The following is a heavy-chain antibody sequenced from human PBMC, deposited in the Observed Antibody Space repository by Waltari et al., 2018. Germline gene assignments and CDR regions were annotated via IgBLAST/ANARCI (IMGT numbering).Heavy chain of an antibody. Sequence: QVQLQQWGAGLLKPSETLSLTCAVYGESFSVYYWLCIRRPPARGLEWIGEINHSGSTNYNPSLKSRVTISVDTSKNQFSLKLSSVTAADTAVYYCARWNRDFWSGYYTRYYFDYWGQGTLVTVSS. CDR1: GESFSVYY. D-gene: IGHD3-3*01. J-gene: IGHJ4*02. CDR2: INHSGST. CDR3: ARWNRDFWSGYYTRYYFDY. V-gene: IGHV4-34*01.